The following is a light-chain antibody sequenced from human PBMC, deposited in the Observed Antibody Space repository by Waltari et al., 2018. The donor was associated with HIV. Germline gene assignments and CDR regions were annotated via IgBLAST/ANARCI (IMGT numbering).Light chain of an antibody. CDR1: SSNIGPNT. V-gene: IGLV1-44*01. Sequence: QSVLTQPPSASGTPGQRVTIPCSGSSSNIGPNTVSWYQQVPGTAPKLLIYNNNHRPSGVPDRFSGSKSGTSASLAISGLQSEDEADYYCAACDDSLNGYVFGTGTKVTVL. CDR2: NNN. CDR3: AACDDSLNGYV. J-gene: IGLJ1*01.